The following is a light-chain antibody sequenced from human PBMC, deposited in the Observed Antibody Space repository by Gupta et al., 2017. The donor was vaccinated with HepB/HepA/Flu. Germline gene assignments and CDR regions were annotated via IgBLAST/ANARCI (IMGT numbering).Light chain of an antibody. CDR2: SAS. V-gene: IGKV1-39*01. CDR3: QRCHTMPIT. J-gene: IGKJ4*01. Sequence: DIQMTQSPSSLSASVGDRVTITCRASQTISSFLNWYQQKPGKAPNLLIYSASNLQSGVPSRFSGSASAADFTLTINMLQPEDFTTYYCQRCHTMPITFGAGTKV. CDR1: QTISSF.